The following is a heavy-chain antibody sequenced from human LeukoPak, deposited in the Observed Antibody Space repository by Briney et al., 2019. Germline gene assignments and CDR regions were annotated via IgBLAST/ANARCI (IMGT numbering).Heavy chain of an antibody. D-gene: IGHD3-22*01. CDR2: ISSSSSYI. CDR3: ARDSDDSSGYFTVAFDI. V-gene: IGHV3-21*01. J-gene: IGHJ3*02. Sequence: PGGSLRLSCAASGFTFSSYSMNWVRQAPGKGLEWVSSISSSSSYIYYADSVKGRFTISRDNAKNSLYLQMNSLRAEDTAVYYCARDSDDSSGYFTVAFDIWGQGTMVTVSS. CDR1: GFTFSSYS.